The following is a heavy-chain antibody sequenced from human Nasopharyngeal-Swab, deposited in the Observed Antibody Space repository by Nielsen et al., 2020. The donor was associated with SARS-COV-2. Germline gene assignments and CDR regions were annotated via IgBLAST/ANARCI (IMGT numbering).Heavy chain of an antibody. CDR1: GGSISSSSYY. D-gene: IGHD6-13*01. Sequence: SETLSLTCTVSGGSISSSSYYWGWIRQPPGKGLEWIGSIYYSGSTYYNPYLKSRVTISVDTSKNQFSLKLSSVTAADTAVYYCVGSSWYGDYYYYYGMDVWGQGTTVTVSS. CDR2: IYYSGST. J-gene: IGHJ6*02. CDR3: VGSSWYGDYYYYYGMDV. V-gene: IGHV4-39*07.